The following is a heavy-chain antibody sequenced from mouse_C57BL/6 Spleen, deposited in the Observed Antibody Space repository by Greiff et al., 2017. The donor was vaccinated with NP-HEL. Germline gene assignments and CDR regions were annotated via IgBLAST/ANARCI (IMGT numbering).Heavy chain of an antibody. J-gene: IGHJ2*01. D-gene: IGHD4-1*01. CDR1: GYAFTNYL. Sequence: QVQLKESGAELVRPGTSVKVSCKASGYAFTNYLIEWVKQRPGQGLEWIGVINPGSGGTNYNEKFKGKATLTADKSSSTAYMQLSSLTSEDSAVYFCARSGLTGSYFDYWGQGTTLTVSS. V-gene: IGHV1-54*01. CDR3: ARSGLTGSYFDY. CDR2: INPGSGGT.